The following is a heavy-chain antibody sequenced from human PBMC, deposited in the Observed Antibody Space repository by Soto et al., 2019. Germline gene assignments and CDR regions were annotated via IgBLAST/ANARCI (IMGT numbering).Heavy chain of an antibody. V-gene: IGHV3-13*01. Sequence: PGGSLRLSCAASGFTFSSYDMHWVRQATGQGLEWVSAIGTAGDTYYPGSVKGRFTISRENAKNSLYLQMNSLRAEDTAVYYCARFGRSSLHYYYYGMDVWGQGTTVTVSS. D-gene: IGHD6-13*01. J-gene: IGHJ6*02. CDR3: ARFGRSSLHYYYYGMDV. CDR2: IGTAGDT. CDR1: GFTFSSYD.